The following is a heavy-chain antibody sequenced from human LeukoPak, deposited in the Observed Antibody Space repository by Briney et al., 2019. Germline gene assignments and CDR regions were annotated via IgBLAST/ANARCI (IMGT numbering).Heavy chain of an antibody. CDR2: IKSKTDGGIK. CDR1: GLTLSNAW. Sequence: PGGSLRLSCAASGLTLSNAWMTWVRQAPGKGLEWVARIKSKTDGGIKDYAAPVKGTFTISRDDSENTVYLQMNSLKTEDTAVCYCATGRSGYFDSWGQGTLVFVSS. V-gene: IGHV3-15*01. CDR3: ATGRSGYFDS. J-gene: IGHJ4*02.